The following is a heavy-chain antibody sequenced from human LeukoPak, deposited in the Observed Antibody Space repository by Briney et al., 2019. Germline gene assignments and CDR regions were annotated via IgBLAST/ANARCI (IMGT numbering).Heavy chain of an antibody. V-gene: IGHV1-69*05. D-gene: IGHD1-14*01. CDR2: IIPISGTA. Sequence: GASVKVSCKASGGTFSTYAISWVRQAPGQGLEWMGGIIPISGTANYAQKFQGRVTFTTDESTNTAYMELSSLRSEDTAVYYCARGGTFYRRTLLNYFDYWGQGSLVTVSS. CDR3: ARGGTFYRRTLLNYFDY. CDR1: GGTFSTYA. J-gene: IGHJ4*02.